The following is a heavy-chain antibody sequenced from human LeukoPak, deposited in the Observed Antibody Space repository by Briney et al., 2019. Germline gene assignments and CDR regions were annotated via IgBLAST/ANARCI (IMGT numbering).Heavy chain of an antibody. CDR2: IYHSGST. Sequence: SETLSRTCAVSGYSISSGYYWGWIRQPPGKGLEWIGSIYHSGSTYYNPSLKSRVTISVDTSKNQFSLKLSSVTAADTAVYYCARVSMVRGVIITYYYYMDVWGKGTTVTVSS. J-gene: IGHJ6*03. V-gene: IGHV4-38-2*01. CDR3: ARVSMVRGVIITYYYYMDV. CDR1: GYSISSGYY. D-gene: IGHD3-10*01.